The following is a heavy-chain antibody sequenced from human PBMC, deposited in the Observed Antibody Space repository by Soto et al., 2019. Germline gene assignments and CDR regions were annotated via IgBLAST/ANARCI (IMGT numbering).Heavy chain of an antibody. D-gene: IGHD2-2*01. CDR3: TTDLLGGMVVLPAASPYYMDF. V-gene: IGHV3-15*01. CDR2: IKSKTDGGTT. CDR1: GFTFSNAW. J-gene: IGHJ6*03. Sequence: GGSLRLSCAASGFTFSNAWMSWVRQAPGKGLEWVGRIKSKTDGGTTDYAAPVKGRFTISRDDSKNTLYLQMNSLKIEDTAVYYCTTDLLGGMVVLPAASPYYMDFWGKGTTVPVSS.